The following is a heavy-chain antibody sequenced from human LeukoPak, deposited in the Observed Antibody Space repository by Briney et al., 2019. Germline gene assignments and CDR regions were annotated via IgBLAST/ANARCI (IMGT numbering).Heavy chain of an antibody. J-gene: IGHJ4*02. CDR1: GFTLSSYA. D-gene: IGHD3-22*01. CDR3: AKLLYYYDSSQPY. Sequence: PGGSLRLSCAASGFTLSSYAMSWVRQGPGKGLEWVSAISVSGNTYHADSVKGRFTISRDGYKNTLYLQMNSLRAEDTAVYYCAKLLYYYDSSQPYWGQGTLVTVSS. V-gene: IGHV3-23*01. CDR2: ISVSGNT.